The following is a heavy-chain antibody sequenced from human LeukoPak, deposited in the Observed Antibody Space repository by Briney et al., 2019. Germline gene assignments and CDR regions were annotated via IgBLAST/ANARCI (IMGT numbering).Heavy chain of an antibody. J-gene: IGHJ6*02. CDR3: AKELSITIFGVVIPYYYYGMDV. CDR2: ISYDGSNK. D-gene: IGHD3-3*01. Sequence: GGSLRLSCTASGFTFSSYGMHWVRQAPGKGLEWVAVISYDGSNKYYADSVKGRFTISRDNSKNTLYLQMNSLRAEDTAVYYCAKELSITIFGVVIPYYYYGMDVWGQGTTVTVSS. CDR1: GFTFSSYG. V-gene: IGHV3-30*18.